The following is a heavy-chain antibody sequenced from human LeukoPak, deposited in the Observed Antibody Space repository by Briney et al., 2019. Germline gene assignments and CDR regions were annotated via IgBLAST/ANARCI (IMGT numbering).Heavy chain of an antibody. CDR3: ARETRGYSYGYRYYFDY. J-gene: IGHJ4*02. D-gene: IGHD5-18*01. CDR1: RFTFSSYG. V-gene: IGHV3-30*02. Sequence: GGSLRLSCAASRFTFSSYGMHWVRQAPGKGLEWVAFIRYDGSNKYYADSVKGRFTISRDNAKNSLYLQMNSLRAEDTAVYYCARETRGYSYGYRYYFDYWGQGTLVTVSS. CDR2: IRYDGSNK.